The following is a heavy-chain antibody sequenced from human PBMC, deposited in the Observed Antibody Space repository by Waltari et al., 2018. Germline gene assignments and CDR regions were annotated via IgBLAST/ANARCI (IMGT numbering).Heavy chain of an antibody. Sequence: EVQLVESGGGLVQPGGSLRLSCAASGFTFSSYAMSWVRQAPGKGLEGVSAISGSGGRTYYADSVKGRFTISRDNSKNTLYLQMNSLRAEDTAVYYCAIPNDISMIVGLYYWGQGTLVTVSS. D-gene: IGHD3-22*01. J-gene: IGHJ4*02. CDR3: AIPNDISMIVGLYY. CDR2: ISGSGGRT. CDR1: GFTFSSYA. V-gene: IGHV3-23*04.